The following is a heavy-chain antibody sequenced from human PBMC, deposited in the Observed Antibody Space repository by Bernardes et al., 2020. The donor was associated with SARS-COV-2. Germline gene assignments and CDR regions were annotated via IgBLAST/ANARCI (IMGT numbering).Heavy chain of an antibody. J-gene: IGHJ3*02. D-gene: IGHD3-10*01. CDR3: ARVFGSITMVRPHYNAFDI. V-gene: IGHV3-11*05. Sequence: GRSLRVCCAASGFTFSDYYMSWIRQAPGKGLEWVSYISSSSSYTNYADSVKGRFTISRDNAKNSLYLQMNSLRAEDTAVYYCARVFGSITMVRPHYNAFDIWGQGTMVTVSS. CDR1: GFTFSDYY. CDR2: ISSSSSYT.